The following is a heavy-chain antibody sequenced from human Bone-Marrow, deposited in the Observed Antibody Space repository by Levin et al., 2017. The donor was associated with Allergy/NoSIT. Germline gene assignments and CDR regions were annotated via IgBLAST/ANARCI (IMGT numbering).Heavy chain of an antibody. CDR3: ARGCSTSSCSEDNWFDP. Sequence: ASVKVSCQASGYTFTNYDINWVRQATGQGLEWMGRMNPNSGNTAYAQKFQGRVTMTRSTSITTAYMELSNLRSDDTAVYYCARGCSTSSCSEDNWFDPWGQGTLVTVSS. V-gene: IGHV1-8*01. J-gene: IGHJ5*02. CDR2: MNPNSGNT. CDR1: GYTFTNYD. D-gene: IGHD2-2*01.